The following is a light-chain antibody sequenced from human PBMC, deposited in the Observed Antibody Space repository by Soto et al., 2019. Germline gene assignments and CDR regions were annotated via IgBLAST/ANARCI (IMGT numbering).Light chain of an antibody. CDR2: ETS. CDR1: QSVSSN. CDR3: QQRSNWLLT. Sequence: EIVLTQSPATLSLSPGERATLSCRASQSVSSNLAWYQQKPGQPPRLLIYETSNRATDIPARFSGSGSGTDFTLTISSLEPEEFAVYYCQQRSNWLLTFGQGTRLEIK. J-gene: IGKJ5*01. V-gene: IGKV3-11*01.